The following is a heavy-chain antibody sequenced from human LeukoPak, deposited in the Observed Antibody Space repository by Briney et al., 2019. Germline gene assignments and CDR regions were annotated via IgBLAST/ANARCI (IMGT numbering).Heavy chain of an antibody. CDR1: GGSISSYY. Sequence: PSETLSLTYTVSGGSISSYYWSWIRQPPGKGLEWIGYIYYSGSTNYNPSLKSRVTISVDTSKNQFSLKLSSVTAADTAVYYCARAAGRKSSSGYFDYWGQGTLVTVSS. V-gene: IGHV4-59*01. CDR2: IYYSGST. J-gene: IGHJ4*02. D-gene: IGHD6-19*01. CDR3: ARAAGRKSSSGYFDY.